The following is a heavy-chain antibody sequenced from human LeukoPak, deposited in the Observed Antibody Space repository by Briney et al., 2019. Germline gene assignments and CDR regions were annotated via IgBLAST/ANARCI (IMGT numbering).Heavy chain of an antibody. CDR1: GFTFSSYA. CDR2: ISGSGGST. Sequence: GGSLRLSCAASGFTFSSYAMSWVRQAPGKGLEWVSAISGSGGSTYYADSVKGRFTISRGNSKNTLYLQMNSLRAEDTAVYYCAKQALYCSSTSCYIFRTWGQGTLVTVSS. D-gene: IGHD2-2*02. J-gene: IGHJ4*02. CDR3: AKQALYCSSTSCYIFRT. V-gene: IGHV3-23*01.